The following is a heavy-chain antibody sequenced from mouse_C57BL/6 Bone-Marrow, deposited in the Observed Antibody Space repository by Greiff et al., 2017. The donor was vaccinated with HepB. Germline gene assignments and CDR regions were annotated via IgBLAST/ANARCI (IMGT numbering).Heavy chain of an antibody. J-gene: IGHJ2*01. CDR1: GYSITSGYY. CDR3: ARNDIYCYSSSFYYDC. V-gene: IGHV3-6*01. CDR2: ISYDGSN. D-gene: IGHD1-1*01. Sequence: EVKLEESGPGLVKPSQSLSLTCSVTGYSITSGYYWNWIRQFPGNKLEWMGYISYDGSNNYNPSLKNRISITRDTYKNQFFLKLKSVPNEDTSTYYCARNDIYCYSSSFYYDCWGQGTTLTVSS.